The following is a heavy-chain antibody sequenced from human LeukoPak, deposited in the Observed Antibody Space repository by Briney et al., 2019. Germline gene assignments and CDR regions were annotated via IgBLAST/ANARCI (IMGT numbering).Heavy chain of an antibody. J-gene: IGHJ3*02. CDR3: ARDSSTTVTGAFDI. Sequence: GSLKISCGASGFTFSRYGMHWVRQAPGKGLEWLAITWYDGSNKYYADSVKGRFTISRDNSKNTLYLQMNSLRAEDTAVYYCARDSSTTVTGAFDIWGQGTMVTVSS. V-gene: IGHV3-33*01. CDR2: TWYDGSNK. CDR1: GFTFSRYG. D-gene: IGHD4-17*01.